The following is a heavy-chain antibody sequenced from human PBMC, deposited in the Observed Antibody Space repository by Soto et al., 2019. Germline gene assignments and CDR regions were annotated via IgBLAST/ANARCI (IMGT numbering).Heavy chain of an antibody. J-gene: IGHJ6*02. D-gene: IGHD3-10*01. CDR3: ARDGIGGRYYGMDV. Sequence: PGGSLRLSCAASGFTFSSYGMHWVRQAPGKGLEWVAVIWYDGSNKYYADSVKGRFTISRDNSKNTLYLQMNSLRAEDTAVYYCARDGIGGRYYGMDVWGQGTTVTVSS. V-gene: IGHV3-33*01. CDR2: IWYDGSNK. CDR1: GFTFSSYG.